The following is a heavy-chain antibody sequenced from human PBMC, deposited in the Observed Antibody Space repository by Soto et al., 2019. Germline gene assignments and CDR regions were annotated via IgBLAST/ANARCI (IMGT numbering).Heavy chain of an antibody. D-gene: IGHD6-6*01. V-gene: IGHV4-59*08. J-gene: IGHJ4*02. Sequence: QVQLQESGPGLVKPSETLSLTCTVSGGSISSYYWSWIRQPPGKGLEWIGYIDYSGSTNYNPSLKSRVTISVDTSKNQFSLKLSSVTAADTAVYYCARRGIAARFDYWGQGTLVTVSS. CDR2: IDYSGST. CDR1: GGSISSYY. CDR3: ARRGIAARFDY.